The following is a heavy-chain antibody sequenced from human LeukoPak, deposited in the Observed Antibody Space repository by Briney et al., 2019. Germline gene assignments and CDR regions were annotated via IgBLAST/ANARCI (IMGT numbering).Heavy chain of an antibody. CDR1: GGSISSSSYY. J-gene: IGHJ4*02. CDR2: IYYSGST. V-gene: IGHV4-39*01. D-gene: IGHD1-14*01. Sequence: SETLSLTCTVSGGSISSSSYYWGWIRQPPGKGLEWVGSIYYSGSTYYNPSLKSRVTISVDTSKNQFSLKLSSVTAADTAVYYCARPAAPLTKDPFDYWGQGTLVTVSS. CDR3: ARPAAPLTKDPFDY.